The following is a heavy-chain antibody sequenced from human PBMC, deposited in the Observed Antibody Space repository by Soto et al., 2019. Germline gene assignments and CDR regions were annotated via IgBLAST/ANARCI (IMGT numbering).Heavy chain of an antibody. V-gene: IGHV2-5*02. CDR2: IYWDDDK. CDR3: AHRSGLRFLEWLWRRGAFDI. D-gene: IGHD3-3*01. J-gene: IGHJ3*02. CDR1: GFSLSTSGVG. Sequence: QITLKESGPTLVKPTQTLTLTCTFSGFSLSTSGVGVGWIRQPPGKALEWLALIYWDDDKRYSPSLKSRLTITKDTSKNHVVLTMTNMDPVDTATYYCAHRSGLRFLEWLWRRGAFDIWGQGTMVTVSS.